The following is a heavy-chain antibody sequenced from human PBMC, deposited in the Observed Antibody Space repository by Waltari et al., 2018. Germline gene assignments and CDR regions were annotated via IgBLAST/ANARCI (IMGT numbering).Heavy chain of an antibody. CDR3: ARLAAPPDKYYYYYGMDV. CDR2: RNPNSGNT. V-gene: IGHV1-8*01. Sequence: QVQLVQSGAEVKQPGASVKVSCKASGYTFPSYDINWVRPAPGPGLDWMGWRNPNSGNTGYAQKFQGRVTMTRNTSISTAYMELSSLRSEDTAVYYCARLAAPPDKYYYYYGMDVWGQGTTVTVSS. D-gene: IGHD6-13*01. J-gene: IGHJ6*02. CDR1: GYTFPSYD.